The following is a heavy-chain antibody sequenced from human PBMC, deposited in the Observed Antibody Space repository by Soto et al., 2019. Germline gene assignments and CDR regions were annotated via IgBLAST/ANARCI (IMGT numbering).Heavy chain of an antibody. CDR1: GFTFSSSG. Sequence: ASVKVSCKASGFTFSSSGIHWVRQARGQRLEWMGWIDAGSGNTNYSQKFQDRVTITRDTSASTAYMELSSLRSEDTDVYYCARANDYVWGSLNWFDPWGQGTLVTVSS. D-gene: IGHD3-16*01. J-gene: IGHJ5*02. CDR2: IDAGSGNT. V-gene: IGHV1-3*01. CDR3: ARANDYVWGSLNWFDP.